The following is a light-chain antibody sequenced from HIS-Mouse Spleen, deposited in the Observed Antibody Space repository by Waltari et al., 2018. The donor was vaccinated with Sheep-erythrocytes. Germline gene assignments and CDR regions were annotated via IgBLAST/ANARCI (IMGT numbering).Light chain of an antibody. CDR2: DVS. Sequence: QSALTQPRSVSGSPGQSVTISVTGTSSDVGGSYFFSWYQQHPGKAPKLMIYDVSKRPSGVPDRFSGSKSGNTASLTISGLQAEDEADYYCCSYAGSYNHVFATGTKVTVL. J-gene: IGLJ1*01. V-gene: IGLV2-11*01. CDR3: CSYAGSYNHV. CDR1: SSDVGGSYF.